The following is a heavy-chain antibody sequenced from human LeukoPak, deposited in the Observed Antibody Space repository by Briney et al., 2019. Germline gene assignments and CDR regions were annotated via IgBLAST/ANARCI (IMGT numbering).Heavy chain of an antibody. V-gene: IGHV4-59*01. D-gene: IGHD6-13*01. CDR1: GGSISSYY. CDR2: IYYSGST. CDR3: ARVSSSWYFSTHYYYYYYMDV. Sequence: PSETLSLTCTVSGGSISSYYWSWNRRPTGKGLEWIGYIYYSGSTNYNPSLKSRDTISVDTSKNQFSLKLSSVTAADTAVYYCARVSSSWYFSTHYYYYYYMDVWGKGTTVTVSS. J-gene: IGHJ6*03.